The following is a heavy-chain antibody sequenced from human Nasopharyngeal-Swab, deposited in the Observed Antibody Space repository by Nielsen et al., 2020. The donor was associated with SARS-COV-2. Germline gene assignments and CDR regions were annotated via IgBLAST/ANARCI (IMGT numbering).Heavy chain of an antibody. V-gene: IGHV3-30*04. CDR3: AREMGGFDI. CDR1: GFFFSSYP. D-gene: IGHD3-16*01. Sequence: GESLKISCAASGFFFSSYPMNWVRQAPGRGLEWVAVISYNGKYEHYADSVKGRFTLSTDTSENTVYLQMNSLRAEDTALYYCAREMGGFDIWGQGTMVTVSS. CDR2: ISYNGKYE. J-gene: IGHJ3*02.